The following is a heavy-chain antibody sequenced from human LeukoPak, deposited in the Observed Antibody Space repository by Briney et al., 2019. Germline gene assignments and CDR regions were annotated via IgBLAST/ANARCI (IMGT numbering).Heavy chain of an antibody. J-gene: IGHJ5*02. CDR2: INPNSGGT. Sequence: GASVKVSCKASGYTFTGYYMHWVRQAPGQGLEWMGWINPNSGGTNYAQKFQGRVTMTGDTSISTAYMELSRLRSDDTAVYYCAREVPAAINWFDPWGQGTLVTVSS. CDR3: AREVPAAINWFDP. D-gene: IGHD2-2*01. V-gene: IGHV1-2*02. CDR1: GYTFTGYY.